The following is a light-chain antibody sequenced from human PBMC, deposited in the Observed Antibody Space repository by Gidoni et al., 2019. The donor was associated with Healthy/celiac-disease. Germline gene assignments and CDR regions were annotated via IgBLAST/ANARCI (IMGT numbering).Light chain of an antibody. CDR1: SSNIGSNY. J-gene: IGLJ3*02. CDR3: AAWDDSLSGLWV. Sequence: QSVLTQPPSASGTPVQRVTISCSGSSSNIGSNYVYWYQQIPGTAQKLLIYRNKQRTSGVPDRFSGSKSGTSASLAISGLRSEDEADYYCAAWDDSLSGLWVFGGGTKLTVL. CDR2: RNK. V-gene: IGLV1-47*01.